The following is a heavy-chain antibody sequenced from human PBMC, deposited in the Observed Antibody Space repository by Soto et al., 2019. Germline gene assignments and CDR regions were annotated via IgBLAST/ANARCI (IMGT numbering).Heavy chain of an antibody. J-gene: IGHJ4*02. CDR3: AREVMFWSGYYHYYFDY. D-gene: IGHD3-3*01. V-gene: IGHV3-21*02. Sequence: EVQLVESGGGLVKPGGSLRLSCAASGFTFSGYSMNWVRQAPGKGLEWVSSISSSSSYIYYADSMKGRITISRDNAKNSLYLQMNSLRAYDTAVYYCAREVMFWSGYYHYYFDYWGQGTLVTVSS. CDR1: GFTFSGYS. CDR2: ISSSSSYI.